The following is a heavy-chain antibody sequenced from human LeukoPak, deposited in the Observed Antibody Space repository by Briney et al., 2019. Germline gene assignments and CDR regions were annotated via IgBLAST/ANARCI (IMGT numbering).Heavy chain of an antibody. CDR3: ARSLVYAPFTLDI. Sequence: SETLSLTCTVSGGSISSGGYDWSWIRQHPGKGLEWIGYIYYSGSTYYNPSLKSRVTISVDTSKNQFSLKLSSVTAADTAVYYCARSLVYAPFTLDIWGQGTMVTVSS. V-gene: IGHV4-31*03. D-gene: IGHD2-8*01. CDR2: IYYSGST. CDR1: GGSISSGGYD. J-gene: IGHJ3*02.